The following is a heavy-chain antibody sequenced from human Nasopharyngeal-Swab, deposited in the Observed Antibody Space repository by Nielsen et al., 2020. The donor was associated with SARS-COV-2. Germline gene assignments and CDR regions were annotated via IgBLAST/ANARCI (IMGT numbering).Heavy chain of an antibody. V-gene: IGHV4-59*01. Sequence: SETLSLTYTVSGGSISSYYWSWIRQPPGKGLEWIGYIYYSGSTNYNPSLKSRVTISVDTSKNQFSLKLSSVTAADTAVYYCARDTGYYYGSGSYSQYDYYGMDVWGQGTTVTVSS. CDR3: ARDTGYYYGSGSYSQYDYYGMDV. CDR1: GGSISSYY. CDR2: IYYSGST. D-gene: IGHD3-10*01. J-gene: IGHJ6*02.